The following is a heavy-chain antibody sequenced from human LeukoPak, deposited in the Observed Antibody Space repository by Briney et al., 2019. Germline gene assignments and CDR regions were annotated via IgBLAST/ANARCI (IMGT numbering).Heavy chain of an antibody. Sequence: PSETLSLTCTVSGGSISSSSYYWGWIRQPPGKGLEWIGSIYYSGSTYYNPSLKSRVTISVDTSKNQFSLKLSSVTAADTAVYYCARRVVAGPFDYWGQGTLVTVSS. J-gene: IGHJ4*02. CDR3: ARRVVAGPFDY. CDR2: IYYSGST. CDR1: GGSISSSSYY. V-gene: IGHV4-39*01. D-gene: IGHD6-19*01.